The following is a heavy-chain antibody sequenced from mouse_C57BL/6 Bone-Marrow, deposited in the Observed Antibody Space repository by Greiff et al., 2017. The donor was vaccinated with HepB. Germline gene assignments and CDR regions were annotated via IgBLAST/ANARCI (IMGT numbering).Heavy chain of an antibody. CDR2: IWGDGGT. CDR1: GFSLTSYG. J-gene: IGHJ2*01. D-gene: IGHD2-4*01. V-gene: IGHV2-3*01. CDR3: AKPGNNDYDPYAIDY. Sequence: VQLQESGPGLVAPSQSLSITCTVSGFSLTSYGVSWVRQPPGKGLEWLGVIWGDGGTNYHSALISRLSISKDNSKSQVFLKLNRLQTDYTPSYYCAKPGNNDYDPYAIDYWGQGTTLTVAT.